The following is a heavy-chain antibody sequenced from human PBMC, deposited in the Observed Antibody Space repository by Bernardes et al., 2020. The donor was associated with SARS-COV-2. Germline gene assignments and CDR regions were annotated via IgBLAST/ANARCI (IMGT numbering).Heavy chain of an antibody. Sequence: GGSLRLSCAASGFTFSSYWMSWVRQAPGKGLEWVANIKQDGSEKYYVDSVKGRFTISRDNAKNSLYLQMNSLRAEDTAVYYCAREAGGRYYYYGMDVWGQGTTVTVSS. CDR3: AREAGGRYYYYGMDV. V-gene: IGHV3-7*05. J-gene: IGHJ6*02. CDR2: IKQDGSEK. D-gene: IGHD3-16*01. CDR1: GFTFSSYW.